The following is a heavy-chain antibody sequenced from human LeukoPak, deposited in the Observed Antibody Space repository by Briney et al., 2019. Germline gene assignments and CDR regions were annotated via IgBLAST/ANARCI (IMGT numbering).Heavy chain of an antibody. CDR1: GFTFSNYA. V-gene: IGHV3-23*01. J-gene: IGHJ4*02. CDR3: AKRVGDAGDLYDY. D-gene: IGHD2-21*01. Sequence: GGSLRLSCAASGFTFSNYAMSWVRQAPGKGLAWVSTVIGSGGGTYYADSVKGRFTISRDNSKNTLYLQMNSLRAEDTAIYYCAKRVGDAGDLYDYWGQGTLVTVSS. CDR2: VIGSGGGT.